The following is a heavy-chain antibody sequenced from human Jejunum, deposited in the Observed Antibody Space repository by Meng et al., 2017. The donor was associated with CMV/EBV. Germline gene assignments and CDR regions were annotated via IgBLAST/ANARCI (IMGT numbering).Heavy chain of an antibody. CDR3: ARGYSSLDY. V-gene: IGHV4-61*08. CDR2: ISYSGTT. D-gene: IGHD5-18*01. J-gene: IGHJ4*02. Sequence: LTCTVAGDSVTTRGNFWSGVRQSPGKGLEWIGYISYSGTTQYNPSFESRVSMLADTSNSQFSLKLTSVTVADTAVYFCARGYSSLDYWGQGTLVTVSS. CDR1: GDSVTTRGNF.